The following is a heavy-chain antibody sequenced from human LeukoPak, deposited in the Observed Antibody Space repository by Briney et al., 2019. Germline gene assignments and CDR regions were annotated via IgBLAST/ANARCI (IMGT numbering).Heavy chain of an antibody. D-gene: IGHD3-9*01. J-gene: IGHJ4*02. V-gene: IGHV3-33*06. CDR1: GFTFSSYG. CDR2: IWYDGSNK. CDR3: AKAEGYDILTGLDY. Sequence: GGSLRLSCAASGFTFSSYGMHWVRQAPGKGLEWVAVIWYDGSNKYYADSVKGRFTISRDNSKNTLYLQMNSLRTEDTAVYYCAKAEGYDILTGLDYWGQGALVTVSS.